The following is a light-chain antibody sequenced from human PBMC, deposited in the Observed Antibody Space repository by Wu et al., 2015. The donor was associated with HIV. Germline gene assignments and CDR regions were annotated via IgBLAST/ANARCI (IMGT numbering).Light chain of an antibody. J-gene: IGKJ1*01. V-gene: IGKV1-5*03. CDR1: QSIGDW. CDR2: KTS. Sequence: DIQMTQSPSTLSASIGDRVTITCRASQSIGDWLAWYQQKPGKAPKLLIYKTSALQSGVPSRFRGSGSGTDFILTITCLQSEDFASYYCHQYYSHLRTFGQGTKVEIK. CDR3: HQYYSHLRT.